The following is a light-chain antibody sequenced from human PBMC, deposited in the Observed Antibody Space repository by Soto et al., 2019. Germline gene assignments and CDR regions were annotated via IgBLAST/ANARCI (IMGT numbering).Light chain of an antibody. CDR3: CSYTTITTWV. CDR1: NLDVGGYYD. J-gene: IGLJ3*02. V-gene: IGLV2-14*01. CDR2: EVS. Sequence: QSALTQPASVSGSPGQSVAISCTGTNLDVGGYYDVSWYQQHPGKAPKLMIYEVSNRPSGVSNRFSGSKSGNTASLTISGLQAEDEADYYCCSYTTITTWVFGGGTKLTVL.